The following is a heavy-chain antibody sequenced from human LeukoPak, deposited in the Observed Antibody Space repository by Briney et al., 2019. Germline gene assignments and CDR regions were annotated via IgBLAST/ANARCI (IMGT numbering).Heavy chain of an antibody. CDR3: ARGAGSVAFGI. J-gene: IGHJ3*02. V-gene: IGHV4-59*01. CDR2: IYYCGIT. Sequence: SETLSLTCTVSGDSLSTFYWSWIRQSPGKGLEWIGYIYYCGITNYNPSLQSRVTISADTSKNQFSLSLNSVTAADTAVYYCARGAGSVAFGIWGQGTMVTLSS. D-gene: IGHD3-10*01. CDR1: GDSLSTFY.